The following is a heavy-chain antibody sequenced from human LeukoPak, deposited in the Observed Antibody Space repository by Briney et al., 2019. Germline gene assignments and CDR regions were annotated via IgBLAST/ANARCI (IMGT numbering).Heavy chain of an antibody. V-gene: IGHV1-8*01. CDR1: GYTFTYYD. D-gene: IGHD6-6*01. Sequence: ASVKVSCKASGYTFTYYDSNWVRQATGQGLEWMGWMNPNSGNTGYAQKFQGRVTITRNTSISTAYMELSSLRSEDTAVYYCARASIAARRLDYWGQGTLVTVSS. CDR3: ARASIAARRLDY. CDR2: MNPNSGNT. J-gene: IGHJ4*02.